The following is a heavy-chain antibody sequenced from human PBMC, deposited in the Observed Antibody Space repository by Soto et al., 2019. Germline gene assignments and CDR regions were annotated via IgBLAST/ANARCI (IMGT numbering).Heavy chain of an antibody. CDR3: ARGRRGYSGYSAGPDP. J-gene: IGHJ5*02. Sequence: SETLSLTCAVSGYSISSGYYWGWIRQPPGKGLEWIGEINHSGSTNYNPSLKSRVTISVDTSKNQFSLKLSSVTAADTAVYYCARGRRGYSGYSAGPDPCGQGPLVTVCS. CDR2: INHSGST. D-gene: IGHD5-12*01. V-gene: IGHV4-38-2*01. CDR1: GYSISSGYY.